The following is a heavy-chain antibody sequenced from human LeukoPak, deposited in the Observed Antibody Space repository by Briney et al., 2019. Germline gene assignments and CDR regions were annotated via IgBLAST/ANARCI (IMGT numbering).Heavy chain of an antibody. Sequence: ASVKVSCKASGYTFTSYGISWVRQAPGQGLEWMGWISAYNGNTNYAQKLQGRVTMTTDTSTSTAYMELRSLRSDDTAVYYCAKAPKDCGGDCYSGYYYYYMDVWGKGTTVTISS. V-gene: IGHV1-18*01. CDR3: AKAPKDCGGDCYSGYYYYYMDV. CDR1: GYTFTSYG. CDR2: ISAYNGNT. J-gene: IGHJ6*03. D-gene: IGHD2-21*02.